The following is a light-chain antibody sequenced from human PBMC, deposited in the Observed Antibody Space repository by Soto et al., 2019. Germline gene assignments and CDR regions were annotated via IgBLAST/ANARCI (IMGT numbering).Light chain of an antibody. Sequence: IRMTQSPSSLSASTGDRVTITCRASQGISRWLAWYQQKPGKAPKLLIYDASILESGVPSRFSGSGSGTEFTLTISSLQPDDFATYYCQQYNSYRTFGQGTKVDIK. CDR1: QGISRW. V-gene: IGKV1-5*01. J-gene: IGKJ1*01. CDR3: QQYNSYRT. CDR2: DAS.